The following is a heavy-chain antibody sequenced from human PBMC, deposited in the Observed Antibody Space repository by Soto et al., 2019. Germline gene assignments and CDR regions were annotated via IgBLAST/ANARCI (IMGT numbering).Heavy chain of an antibody. CDR1: GATFRTNP. J-gene: IGHJ4*02. D-gene: IGHD2-15*01. CDR2: IVPMSGTP. Sequence: QVQLVQSGAEVKKPGSSVKVSCKVSGATFRTNPIAWVRQAPGQGLEWMGGIVPMSGTPKYAQKFQDRVTIIAYESTSNAHVALRTLTSEDTSIYYCARTGGGDCPGGGCFSLDFWGQGTLITVSS. V-gene: IGHV1-69*01. CDR3: ARTGGGDCPGGGCFSLDF.